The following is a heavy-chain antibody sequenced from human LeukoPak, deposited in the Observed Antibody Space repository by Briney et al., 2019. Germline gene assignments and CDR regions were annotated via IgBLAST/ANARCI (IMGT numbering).Heavy chain of an antibody. D-gene: IGHD6-19*01. Sequence: SETLSLTCTVSGGSISSYYWSWIRQPPGKGLEWIGCIYYSGSTNYNPSLKSRVTISLDTSKNQFSLRLSSVTAADTAVYYCARAGSSSGWFFDYWGQGTLVTVSS. CDR2: IYYSGST. V-gene: IGHV4-59*01. CDR3: ARAGSSSGWFFDY. CDR1: GGSISSYY. J-gene: IGHJ4*02.